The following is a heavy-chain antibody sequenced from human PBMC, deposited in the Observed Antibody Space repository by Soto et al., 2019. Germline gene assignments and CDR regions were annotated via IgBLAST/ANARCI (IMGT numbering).Heavy chain of an antibody. CDR3: AKDRDDIGMVDVFVI. D-gene: IGHD2-15*01. V-gene: IGHV3-74*01. CDR1: GFTFSIYW. CDR2: INTDGTTT. J-gene: IGHJ3*02. Sequence: GGSLRLSCTASGFTFSIYWVHWVRQAPGKGPVWVSRINTDGTTTTYADSVKGRLTISRDNAKNTVYLQMNSLRAEDTAVYYCAKDRDDIGMVDVFVIWGQGTMVTVSS.